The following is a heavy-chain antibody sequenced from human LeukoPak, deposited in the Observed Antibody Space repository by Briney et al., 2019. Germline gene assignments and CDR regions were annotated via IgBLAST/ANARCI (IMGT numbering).Heavy chain of an antibody. V-gene: IGHV5-51*01. J-gene: IGHJ5*02. D-gene: IGHD3-22*01. CDR3: ARQGDYDSSGYYPNWFDP. Sequence: GESLKISCEGSGYSFTSYWIGWVRQMPGKGLEWMGIIYPGDSDTRYSPSFQGQVTISADKPISTAYLQWSSLKASDTAMYYCARQGDYDSSGYYPNWFDPWGQGTLVTVSS. CDR2: IYPGDSDT. CDR1: GYSFTSYW.